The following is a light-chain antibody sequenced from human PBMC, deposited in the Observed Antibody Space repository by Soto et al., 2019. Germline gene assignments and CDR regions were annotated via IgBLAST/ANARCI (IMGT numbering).Light chain of an antibody. Sequence: QSVLTQPPSVSAAPGQKVTISCSGSSSNIGNNYVSWYQQLPGTAPKLLIYDNNKRPSGIPDRFPGSKSGTSATLGITGLQTGDEADYYCGTWDSRLSAVVFGGGTKLTVL. CDR3: GTWDSRLSAVV. CDR2: DNN. J-gene: IGLJ2*01. V-gene: IGLV1-51*01. CDR1: SSNIGNNY.